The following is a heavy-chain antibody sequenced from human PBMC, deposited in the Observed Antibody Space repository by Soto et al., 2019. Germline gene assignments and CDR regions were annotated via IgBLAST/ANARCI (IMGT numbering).Heavy chain of an antibody. Sequence: SETLSLTCSVSGASISSYFWSWIRQPPGRGLEWIGYTYHRGSTNYSPSLKSRVAISLDTSENQFSLEVNSVTAADTAVYYCARIGGYHGPLDYWGQGTPVTVSS. CDR2: TYHRGST. CDR3: ARIGGYHGPLDY. CDR1: GASISSYF. V-gene: IGHV4-59*01. J-gene: IGHJ4*02. D-gene: IGHD2-15*01.